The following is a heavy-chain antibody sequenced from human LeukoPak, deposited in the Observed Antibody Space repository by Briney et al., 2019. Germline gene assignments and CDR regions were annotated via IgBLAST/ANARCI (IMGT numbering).Heavy chain of an antibody. J-gene: IGHJ3*02. D-gene: IGHD4-17*01. CDR3: ARQDYGDWGGAFDI. CDR1: GGSISSNY. Sequence: SETLSLTCSVSGGSISSNYWSWVRQPPGKGLEWIGYISYSGSTNSGKSTNYNPSLKSRVTISVDTSKNQFSLKLSSVTAADTAVYYCARQDYGDWGGAFDIWGQGTMVTVSS. V-gene: IGHV4-59*08. CDR2: ISYSGSTNSGKST.